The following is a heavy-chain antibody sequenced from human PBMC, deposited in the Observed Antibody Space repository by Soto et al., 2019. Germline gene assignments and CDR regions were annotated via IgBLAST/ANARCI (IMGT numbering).Heavy chain of an antibody. CDR3: ARVGAAARSYYYYGMDV. D-gene: IGHD6-13*01. J-gene: IGHJ6*02. V-gene: IGHV1-2*04. CDR1: GYTFTSYG. Sequence: GASVKVSCKASGYTFTSYGISWVRQAPGQGLEWMGWINPNSGGTNYAQKFQGWVTMTRDTSISTAYMELSRLRSDDTAVYYCARVGAAARSYYYYGMDVWGQGTTVTVSS. CDR2: INPNSGGT.